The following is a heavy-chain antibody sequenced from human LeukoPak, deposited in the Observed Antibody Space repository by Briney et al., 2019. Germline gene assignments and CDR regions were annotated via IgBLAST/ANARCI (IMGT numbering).Heavy chain of an antibody. J-gene: IGHJ4*02. CDR3: AKDGTPSAYSRNDY. Sequence: GGSLRLSCAASGFSVSGNYMNWVRQAPGKGLEWVSVIYSGGNTDYADSVKGRFTVSRDNYKNTLYLQMNSLRAEDTAIYYCAKDGTPSAYSRNDYWGQGTLVTVSS. V-gene: IGHV3-66*01. CDR2: IYSGGNT. CDR1: GFSVSGNY. D-gene: IGHD6-13*01.